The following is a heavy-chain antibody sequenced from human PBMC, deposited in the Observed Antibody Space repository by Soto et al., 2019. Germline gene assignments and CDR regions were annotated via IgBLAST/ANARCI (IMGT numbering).Heavy chain of an antibody. CDR1: GFSFTTSGVG. D-gene: IGHD3-22*01. Sequence: QIALKESGPTLVKPTQTLTLTCTFSGFSFTTSGVGVAWIRQPPGKALEWLALIYWTDDKDYSPSLKSRLTITKATSKTQVVLTMTNMDPVDTATYYCAHSGRDSSGYHVVVDYWGQGTLVTASS. J-gene: IGHJ4*02. CDR2: IYWTDDK. V-gene: IGHV2-5*01. CDR3: AHSGRDSSGYHVVVDY.